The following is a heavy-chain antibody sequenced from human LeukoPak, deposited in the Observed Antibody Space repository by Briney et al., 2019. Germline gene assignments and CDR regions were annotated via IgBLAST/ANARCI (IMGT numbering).Heavy chain of an antibody. Sequence: ASVKVSCKASGYTFTGYYMHRVRQAPGQGLEWMGRINPNSGGTNYAQKFQGRVTMTRDTSISTAYMELSRLRSDDTAVYYCARVIAVAGTIYFDYWGQGTLVTVSS. CDR1: GYTFTGYY. D-gene: IGHD6-19*01. V-gene: IGHV1-2*06. CDR3: ARVIAVAGTIYFDY. J-gene: IGHJ4*02. CDR2: INPNSGGT.